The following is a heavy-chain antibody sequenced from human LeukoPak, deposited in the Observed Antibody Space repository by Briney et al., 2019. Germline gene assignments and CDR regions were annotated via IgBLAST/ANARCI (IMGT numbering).Heavy chain of an antibody. D-gene: IGHD3-16*01. Sequence: GGSLRLSCAASGFTFSSYAMSWVRQAPGKGLEWVANIKQDGSEKYYVDSVKGRFTISRDNAKNSLYLQMNSLRAEDTAVYYCARDRDDYVWGSYPPHWFDPWGQGTLVTVSS. CDR2: IKQDGSEK. J-gene: IGHJ5*02. CDR1: GFTFSSYA. V-gene: IGHV3-7*01. CDR3: ARDRDDYVWGSYPPHWFDP.